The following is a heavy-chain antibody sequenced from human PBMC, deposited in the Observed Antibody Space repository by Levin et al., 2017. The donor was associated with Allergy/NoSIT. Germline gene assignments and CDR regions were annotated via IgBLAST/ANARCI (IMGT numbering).Heavy chain of an antibody. D-gene: IGHD5-18*01. CDR2: IYSGGST. Sequence: GGSLRLSCAASGFTVSSNYMSWVRQAPGKGLEWVSVIYSGGSTYYADSVKGRFTISRDNSKNTLYLQMNSLRAEDTAVYYCARYGGYSYSSLDYWGQGTLVTVSS. CDR1: GFTVSSNY. J-gene: IGHJ4*02. V-gene: IGHV3-66*01. CDR3: ARYGGYSYSSLDY.